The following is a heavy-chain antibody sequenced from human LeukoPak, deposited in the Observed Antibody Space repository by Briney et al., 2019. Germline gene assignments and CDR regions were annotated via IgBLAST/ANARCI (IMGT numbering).Heavy chain of an antibody. Sequence: ASVKVSCKASGYTFTSYGISWVRQAPGQGLEWMGWISAYNGNTNYAQKLQGRVTMTTDTSTSTAYMELRSLRSDDTAVYYCARETVTEYYYGSGSYYNVYYYYYMDVWGKGTTVTISS. CDR3: ARETVTEYYYGSGSYYNVYYYYYMDV. V-gene: IGHV1-18*01. CDR2: ISAYNGNT. CDR1: GYTFTSYG. J-gene: IGHJ6*03. D-gene: IGHD3-10*01.